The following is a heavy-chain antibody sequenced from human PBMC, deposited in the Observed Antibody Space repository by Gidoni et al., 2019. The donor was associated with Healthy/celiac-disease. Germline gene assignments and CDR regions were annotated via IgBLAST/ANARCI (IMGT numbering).Heavy chain of an antibody. CDR3: ARAYCSSTSCYWSKTPYGMDV. CDR1: GGTFSSYA. J-gene: IGHJ6*02. V-gene: IGHV1-69*01. Sequence: QVQLVQSGAEVKKPGSSVTVSCKASGGTFSSYAISWVRQAPGQGLEWMGGIIPIFGTANYEQKFQGRVTITADESTSTAYMELSSLRSEDTAVYYCARAYCSSTSCYWSKTPYGMDVWGQG. D-gene: IGHD2-2*01. CDR2: IIPIFGTA.